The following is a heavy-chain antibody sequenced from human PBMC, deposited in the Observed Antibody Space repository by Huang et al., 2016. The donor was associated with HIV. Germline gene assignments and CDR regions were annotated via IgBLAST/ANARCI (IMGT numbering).Heavy chain of an antibody. CDR3: ARRFSSSSGYFDY. Sequence: VQLVQSGAEVKKPGESLKISCTGSGYSFSSYWIAWVRQMPGKGLEGMWIIFPDDSDTTYSPSFEGQVTISADKSIGTAYLQWSSLKASDTAMYYCARRFSSSSGYFDYWGQGSLVTVSS. D-gene: IGHD6-6*01. CDR1: GYSFSSYW. CDR2: IFPDDSDT. J-gene: IGHJ4*02. V-gene: IGHV5-51*01.